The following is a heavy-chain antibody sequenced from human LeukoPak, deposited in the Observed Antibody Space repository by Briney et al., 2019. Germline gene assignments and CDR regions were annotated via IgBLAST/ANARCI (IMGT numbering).Heavy chain of an antibody. CDR2: INPNSGGT. CDR3: AREGIGYDYVWGSYRPSWLYYFDY. J-gene: IGHJ4*02. V-gene: IGHV1-2*02. Sequence: ASVKVSCKASGYTFTGYYMHWVRQAPGQGLEWMEWINPNSGGTKYSQEFQGRVTITRDTSASTAYMELSSLRSEDMAVYYCAREGIGYDYVWGSYRPSWLYYFDYWGQGTLVTVSS. CDR1: GYTFTGYY. D-gene: IGHD3-16*02.